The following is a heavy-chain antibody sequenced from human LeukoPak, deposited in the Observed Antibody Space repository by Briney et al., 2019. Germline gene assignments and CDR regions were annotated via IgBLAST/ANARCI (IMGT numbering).Heavy chain of an antibody. J-gene: IGHJ4*02. CDR3: ARGRIVLDY. D-gene: IGHD3-16*02. CDR2: IYYSGST. V-gene: IGHV4-39*07. CDR1: GGSISSSSYY. Sequence: KASETLSLTCTVSGGSISSSSYYWGWIRQPPGKGLEWIGSIYYSGSTYYNPSLKSRVTISVDTSKNQFSLKVTSMTAADTAVYYCARGRIVLDYWGQGTLVTVSS.